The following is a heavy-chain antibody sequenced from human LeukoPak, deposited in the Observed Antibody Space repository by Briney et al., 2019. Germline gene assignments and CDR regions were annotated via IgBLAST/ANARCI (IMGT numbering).Heavy chain of an antibody. CDR2: IIPIFGTA. CDR3: ALTGDRNNLVIDY. CDR1: GGTFSSYA. V-gene: IGHV1-69*13. Sequence: GASVKVSCKASGGTFSSYAISWVRQAPGQGLEWMGGIIPIFGTANYAQKFQGRVTITADESTSTAYMELSSLRSEDTAVYYCALTGDRNNLVIDYWGQGTLVTVSS. D-gene: IGHD1-14*01. J-gene: IGHJ4*02.